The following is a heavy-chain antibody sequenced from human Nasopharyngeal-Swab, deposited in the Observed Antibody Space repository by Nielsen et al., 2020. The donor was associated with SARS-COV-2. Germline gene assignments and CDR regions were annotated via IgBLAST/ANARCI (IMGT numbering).Heavy chain of an antibody. D-gene: IGHD6-19*01. V-gene: IGHV3-30*18. CDR3: AKERTVAGPQGGFDF. CDR2: LSHDRTDE. J-gene: IGHJ4*02. Sequence: GESLQISCAASGFIFSRHGMHWVRQAPGKGLEWLAILSHDRTDEFYADSVKGRLTVSRDNSKNTLYLQMNNLRTDDTAIYYCAKERTVAGPQGGFDFWGQGTLVTVSS. CDR1: GFIFSRHG.